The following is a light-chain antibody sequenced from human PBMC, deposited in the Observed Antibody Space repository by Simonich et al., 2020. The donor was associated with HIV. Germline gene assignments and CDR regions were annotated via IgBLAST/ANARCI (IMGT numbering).Light chain of an antibody. CDR3: SSYTRSTTLV. J-gene: IGLJ3*02. CDR1: SSDVGGYNY. CDR2: DVS. V-gene: IGLV2-14*03. Sequence: QSALTQPASVSGSPGQSITISCTGTSSDVGGYNYVSWYQHHPGKAPKLMIYDVSKRPSGVSNRFSGSKSGNTASLTISGLQAEDEADYYCSSYTRSTTLVFGGWTKLTVL.